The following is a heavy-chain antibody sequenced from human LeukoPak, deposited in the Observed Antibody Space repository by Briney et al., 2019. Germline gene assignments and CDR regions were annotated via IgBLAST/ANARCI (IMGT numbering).Heavy chain of an antibody. CDR3: AKGSYYDSSGSFYFDY. CDR1: GFTFSSYA. V-gene: IGHV3-23*01. CDR2: ISGSGDNT. D-gene: IGHD3-22*01. Sequence: GGSLRLSCAASGFTFSSYAMSWVRQAPGKGLEWVSGISGSGDNTYYADSVKGRFTISRNNSKNTLYVQVNSLGTEDTAAYYCAKGSYYDSSGSFYFDYWGQGTLVTVSS. J-gene: IGHJ4*02.